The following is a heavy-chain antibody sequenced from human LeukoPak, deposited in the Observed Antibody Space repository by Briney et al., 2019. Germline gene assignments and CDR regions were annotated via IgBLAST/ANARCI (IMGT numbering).Heavy chain of an antibody. J-gene: IGHJ6*03. V-gene: IGHV3-23*01. CDR1: QFTFSRFA. Sequence: PGGSLRLSCEASQFTFSRFAMSWIRQAPGTGLEWVSTLSGSGTAKYYADSVKGRFTTSRDNSKDTLYLQMDNLRADDTAVYYCAKHLGSHSFLFYYMDVWGTGTSVIVSS. CDR3: AKHLGSHSFLFYYMDV. CDR2: LSGSGTAK. D-gene: IGHD2-21*01.